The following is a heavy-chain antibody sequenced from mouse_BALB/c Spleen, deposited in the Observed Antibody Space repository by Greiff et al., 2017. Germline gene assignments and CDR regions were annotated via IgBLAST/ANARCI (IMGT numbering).Heavy chain of an antibody. V-gene: IGHV1-87*01. J-gene: IGHJ3*01. CDR1: GYTFTSYW. CDR2: IYPGDGDT. CDR3: ATRGGIYYDYPWFAY. D-gene: IGHD2-4*01. Sequence: QVQLQQSGAELARPGASVKLSCKASGYTFTSYWMQWVKQRPGQGLEWIGAIYPGDGDTRYTQKFKGKATLTADKSSSTAYMQLSSLASEDSAVYYCATRGGIYYDYPWFAYWGQGTLVTVSA.